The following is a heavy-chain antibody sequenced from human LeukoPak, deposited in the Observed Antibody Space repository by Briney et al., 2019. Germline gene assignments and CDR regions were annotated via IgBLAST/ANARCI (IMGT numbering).Heavy chain of an antibody. V-gene: IGHV1-18*01. CDR3: AREAVSFVAVAKEGYFDF. J-gene: IGHJ4*02. CDR1: GYTFSSFG. Sequence: ASVKVSCKTSGYTFSSFGISWVRQAPGQGLEWMGWISAYKGDTSHAQKFQGRVIMATDTSTTTAYMELRSLRSDDTAVYYCAREAVSFVAVAKEGYFDFWGQGTLVTVSS. D-gene: IGHD6-19*01. CDR2: ISAYKGDT.